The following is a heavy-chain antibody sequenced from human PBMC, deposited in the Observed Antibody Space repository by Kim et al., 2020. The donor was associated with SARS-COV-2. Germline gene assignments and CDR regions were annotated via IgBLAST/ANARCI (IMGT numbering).Heavy chain of an antibody. V-gene: IGHV3-33*01. CDR3: ARVNYTSSWYADY. Sequence: YADSVEGRFTISRDNSRGTLYLQMNSLRAEDTAVYYCARVNYTSSWYADYWGQGTLVTVSS. D-gene: IGHD6-13*01. J-gene: IGHJ4*02.